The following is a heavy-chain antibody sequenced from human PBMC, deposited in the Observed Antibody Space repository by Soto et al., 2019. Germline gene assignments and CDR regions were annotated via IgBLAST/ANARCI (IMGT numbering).Heavy chain of an antibody. V-gene: IGHV6-1*01. Sequence: SQTLSLTCAISGDSVSSNSAAWNWIRLSPSRGLEWLARTYYRFRWYNDYAVSVRSRITVNPDTSKNQFSLQLTSVTPEDTAVYYCAGTTSHQWYYMDVWGKGTTVTV. CDR1: GDSVSSNSAA. D-gene: IGHD1-7*01. CDR2: TYYRFRWYN. CDR3: AGTTSHQWYYMDV. J-gene: IGHJ6*03.